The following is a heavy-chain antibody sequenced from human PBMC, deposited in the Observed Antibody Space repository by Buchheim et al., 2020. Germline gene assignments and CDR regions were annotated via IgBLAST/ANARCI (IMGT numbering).Heavy chain of an antibody. J-gene: IGHJ4*02. Sequence: EVQLLESGGGLVQPGESLTLSCAASGFTFSSYAMSWVRQAPGKGLEWVSSISGGSGVSTYYADSVRGRLTISRDNSKNTLHLQMNSLRAEDTAVYYCAKDGPGPLYWGQGTL. CDR1: GFTFSSYA. CDR3: AKDGPGPLY. CDR2: ISGGSGVST. D-gene: IGHD2-8*02. V-gene: IGHV3-23*01.